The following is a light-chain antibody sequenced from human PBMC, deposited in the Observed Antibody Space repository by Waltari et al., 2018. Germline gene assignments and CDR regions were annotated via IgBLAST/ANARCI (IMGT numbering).Light chain of an antibody. V-gene: IGLV2-23*03. CDR2: EGS. CDR3: CSYAGSRTFVV. CDR1: STDFGSYNL. J-gene: IGLJ3*02. Sequence: QSALTQPASVSGSPGQSITISCTGTSTDFGSYNLVSWYQQHPGKAPKLMICEGSKRPSGVSNRFSGSKSGNTASLTISGLQAEDEADYYCCSYAGSRTFVVFGGGTKLTVL.